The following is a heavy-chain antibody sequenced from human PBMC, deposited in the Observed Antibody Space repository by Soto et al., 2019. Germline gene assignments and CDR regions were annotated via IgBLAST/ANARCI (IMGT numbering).Heavy chain of an antibody. CDR2: ISSGSNTI. Sequence: GGSLRLSCAASGFPFSDFGMNWVRQAPGKGLEWVSYISSGSNTIFYADSVKGRFTISRDNAKNSLYLQMNSLRAGDTAVYYCANMVRGVFGAFDIWGQGTMVTVSS. J-gene: IGHJ3*02. V-gene: IGHV3-48*01. CDR1: GFPFSDFG. CDR3: ANMVRGVFGAFDI. D-gene: IGHD3-10*01.